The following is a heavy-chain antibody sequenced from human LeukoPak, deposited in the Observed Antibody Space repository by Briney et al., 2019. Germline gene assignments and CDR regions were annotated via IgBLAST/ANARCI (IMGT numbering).Heavy chain of an antibody. CDR1: GYSISSGYY. CDR3: ATRPAISNYGSGSYYTSREFVDY. V-gene: IGHV4-38-2*02. CDR2: IYHSGRT. J-gene: IGHJ4*02. Sequence: SETLSLTCTVSGYSISSGYYWGWIRQPPGKGLEWIGSIYHSGRTFYNPSLKSRVTISVDTSKNQFSLKLSSVTAADTAVYYCATRPAISNYGSGSYYTSREFVDYWGQGTLVTVSS. D-gene: IGHD3-10*01.